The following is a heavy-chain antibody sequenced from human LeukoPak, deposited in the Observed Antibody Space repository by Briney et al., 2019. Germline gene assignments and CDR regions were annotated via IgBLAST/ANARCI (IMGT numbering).Heavy chain of an antibody. V-gene: IGHV1-46*01. CDR2: INPSGGST. J-gene: IGHJ4*02. D-gene: IGHD1-26*01. CDR3: ARVPGGVGAQFDY. Sequence: GASVKVSCKASGYSFSSYYMHWVRQAPGQGLEWMGIINPSGGSTSYAQKFQGRVTMTRDTSTSTVYMELSSLRSGDTAVYYCARVPGGVGAQFDYWGQGTLVTVSS. CDR1: GYSFSSYY.